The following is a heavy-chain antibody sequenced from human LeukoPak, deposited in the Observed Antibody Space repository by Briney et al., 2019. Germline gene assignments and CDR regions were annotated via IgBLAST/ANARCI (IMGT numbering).Heavy chain of an antibody. D-gene: IGHD6-13*01. V-gene: IGHV1-69*04. CDR2: IIPILGIA. CDR1: GGTFSSYA. Sequence: SVKVSCKTSGGTFSSYAISWVRQAPGQGLELMGRIIPILGIANYAQKFQGRVTITADKSTSTAYMELSSLRSEDTAVYYCARGKIAAAGGDYWGQGTLVTVSS. CDR3: ARGKIAAAGGDY. J-gene: IGHJ4*02.